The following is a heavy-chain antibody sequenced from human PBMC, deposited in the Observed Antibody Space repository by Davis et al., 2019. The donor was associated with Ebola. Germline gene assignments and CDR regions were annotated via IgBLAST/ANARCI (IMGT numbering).Heavy chain of an antibody. CDR2: ISGSGGST. Sequence: GESLKISCAASGFTFSSYAMSWVRQAPGKGLEWVSAISGSGGSTYYADSVKGRFTISRDNAKNSLYLQMNSLRAEDTAVYYCATHSSGWYVFDYWGQGTLVTVSS. D-gene: IGHD6-19*01. J-gene: IGHJ4*02. CDR3: ATHSSGWYVFDY. CDR1: GFTFSSYA. V-gene: IGHV3-23*01.